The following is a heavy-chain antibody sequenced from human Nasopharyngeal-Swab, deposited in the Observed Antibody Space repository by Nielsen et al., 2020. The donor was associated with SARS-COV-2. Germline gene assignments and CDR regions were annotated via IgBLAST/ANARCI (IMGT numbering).Heavy chain of an antibody. Sequence: GESLKIPCAASGFTFSDYYMSWIRQAPGKGLEWVSYISSSGNTIYYADSVKGRFTISRDNAKNSLYLQMNSLRAEDTAVYYCARGVRGVIISFVDWFDPWGQGTLVTVSS. D-gene: IGHD3-10*01. CDR1: GFTFSDYY. J-gene: IGHJ5*02. CDR3: ARGVRGVIISFVDWFDP. V-gene: IGHV3-11*01. CDR2: ISSSGNTI.